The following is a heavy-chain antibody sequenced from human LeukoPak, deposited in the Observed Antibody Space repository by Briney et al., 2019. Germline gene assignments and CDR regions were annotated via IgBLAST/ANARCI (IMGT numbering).Heavy chain of an antibody. D-gene: IGHD3-22*01. CDR1: GFSFSATW. Sequence: GGSLRLSCAASGFSFSATWMTRVRQAPGKGLEGVANIKPEGSERYYLDSVKGRFTVSRDNAKTSLYLQMNSLRVEDTATYYCASDLNHDSGGWGQGTLVTVSS. CDR3: ASDLNHDSGG. CDR2: IKPEGSER. V-gene: IGHV3-7*01. J-gene: IGHJ4*02.